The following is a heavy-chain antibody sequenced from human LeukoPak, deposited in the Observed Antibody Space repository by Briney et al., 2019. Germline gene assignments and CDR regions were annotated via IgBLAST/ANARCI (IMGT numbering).Heavy chain of an antibody. Sequence: GASVKVSCKASGYTFTGYYMHWVRQAPGQGLEWMGWISGSNGNTNYAQKLQGRVTMTTDTSTSTAYMELGSLRSDDTAVYYCAREEGNWGDAFDIWGQGTMVTVSS. V-gene: IGHV1-18*04. D-gene: IGHD7-27*01. CDR3: AREEGNWGDAFDI. CDR2: ISGSNGNT. CDR1: GYTFTGYY. J-gene: IGHJ3*02.